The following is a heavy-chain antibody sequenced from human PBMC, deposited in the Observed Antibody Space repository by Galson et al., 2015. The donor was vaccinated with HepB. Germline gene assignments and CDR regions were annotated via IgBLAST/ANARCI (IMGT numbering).Heavy chain of an antibody. J-gene: IGHJ5*02. D-gene: IGHD2-21*01. V-gene: IGHV1-18*01. Sequence: SVKVSCKASGYTFTSYGISWVRQAPGQGLEWMGWISAYNGNTNYAQKLQGRVTMTTDTSTSTAYMELRSLRSDDTAVYYCARATFVVVIANPRVNWFDPWGQGTLVTVSS. CDR1: GYTFTSYG. CDR3: ARATFVVVIANPRVNWFDP. CDR2: ISAYNGNT.